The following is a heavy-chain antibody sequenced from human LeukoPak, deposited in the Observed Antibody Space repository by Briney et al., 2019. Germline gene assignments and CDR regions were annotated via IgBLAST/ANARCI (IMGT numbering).Heavy chain of an antibody. Sequence: GGSLRLSCAASGFIFTNYAMSWIRQAPGKGLEWVSAISGSGGSTYYADSVKGRFTISRDNSKNTLYLQMNSLRAEDTAVYYCARGGSYYTSGSYLGYWGQGTLVTVSS. V-gene: IGHV3-23*01. CDR1: GFIFTNYA. J-gene: IGHJ4*02. CDR2: ISGSGGST. D-gene: IGHD3-10*01. CDR3: ARGGSYYTSGSYLGY.